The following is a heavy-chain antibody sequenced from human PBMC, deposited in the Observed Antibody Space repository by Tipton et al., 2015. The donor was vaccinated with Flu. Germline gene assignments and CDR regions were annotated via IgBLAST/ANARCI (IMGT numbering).Heavy chain of an antibody. CDR1: GYSISSGYY. CDR2: VYHSGHT. Sequence: TLSLTCTVSGYSISSGYYWGWIRQPPGKGLEWIGSVYHSGHTYYNPSLKSRVTISVDTSKNQFSLKLSSVTAADTAVYYCARASTGIVVAGVYHYYAMDVWGQGATVTASS. CDR3: ARASTGIVVAGVYHYYAMDV. D-gene: IGHD6-19*01. J-gene: IGHJ6*02. V-gene: IGHV4-38-2*02.